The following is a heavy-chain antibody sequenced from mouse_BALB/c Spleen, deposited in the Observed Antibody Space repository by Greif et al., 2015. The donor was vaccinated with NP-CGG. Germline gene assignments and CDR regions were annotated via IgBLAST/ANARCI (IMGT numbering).Heavy chain of an antibody. CDR3: VYDYEFAY. D-gene: IGHD2-4*01. J-gene: IGHJ3*01. CDR1: GYTFTDYA. V-gene: IGHV1S137*01. Sequence: QVQLQQSGAELVRPGVSVKISCKGSGYTFTDYAMHWVKQSHAKSLEWIGVISTYYGDASYNQKFKGKATMTVDKSSSTAYMELARLTSEDSAIYYCVYDYEFAYWGQGTLVTVSA. CDR2: ISTYYGDA.